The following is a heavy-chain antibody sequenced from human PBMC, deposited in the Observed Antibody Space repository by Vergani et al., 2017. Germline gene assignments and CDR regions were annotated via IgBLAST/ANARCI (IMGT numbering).Heavy chain of an antibody. CDR2: ISGSGGST. J-gene: IGHJ4*02. Sequence: EVQLLESGGGLVQPGGSLRLSCAASGFTFSSYAMSWVRQAPGKGLEWVSAISGSGGSTYYADSVKGRFTISRDNSKNTLYLQMNSLRAEDTAVYYCAKDRGSGWYGGYYFDYWGQGTLVTVSS. D-gene: IGHD6-19*01. V-gene: IGHV3-23*01. CDR3: AKDRGSGWYGGYYFDY. CDR1: GFTFSSYA.